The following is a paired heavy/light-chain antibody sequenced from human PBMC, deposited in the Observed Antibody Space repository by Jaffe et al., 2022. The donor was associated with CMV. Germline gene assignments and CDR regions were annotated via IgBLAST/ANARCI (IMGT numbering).Heavy chain of an antibody. Sequence: QVQLQESGPGLVKPSQTLSLTCTVSGGSISSGGYYWSWIRQHPGKGLEWIGYIYYSGSTYYNPSLKSRVTISVDTSKNQFSLKLSSVTAADTAVYYCARDHAVPSLGEFYFDYWGQGTLVTVSS. CDR3: ARDHAVPSLGEFYFDY. CDR2: IYYSGST. V-gene: IGHV4-31*03. CDR1: GGSISSGGYY. J-gene: IGHJ4*02. D-gene: IGHD3-10*01.
Light chain of an antibody. Sequence: SYELTQPPSVSVSPGQTARITCSGDALPKKYAYWYQQKSGQAPVLVIYEDSKRPSGIPERFSGSSSGTMATLTISGAQVEDEADYYCYSTDSSGRRVFGTGTKVTVL. V-gene: IGLV3-10*01. J-gene: IGLJ1*01. CDR1: ALPKKY. CDR2: EDS. CDR3: YSTDSSGRRV.